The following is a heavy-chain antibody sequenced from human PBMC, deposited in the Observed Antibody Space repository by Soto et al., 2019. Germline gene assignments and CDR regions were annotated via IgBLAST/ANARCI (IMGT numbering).Heavy chain of an antibody. CDR3: ARNMITFGGVIASEP. V-gene: IGHV1-18*01. Sequence: ASVKVSCKASGYAFCSYGISWVRQAPGQGLEWMGWISGNNVNTNYVQKLQGRATLATDISTSTAYLELKSLRSDDTAVYYCARNMITFGGVIASEPWGQGTLVTVSS. D-gene: IGHD3-16*02. CDR1: GYAFCSYG. CDR2: ISGNNVNT. J-gene: IGHJ5*02.